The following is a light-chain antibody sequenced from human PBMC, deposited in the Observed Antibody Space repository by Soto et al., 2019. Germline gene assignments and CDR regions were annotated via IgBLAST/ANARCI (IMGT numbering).Light chain of an antibody. Sequence: DIQMTQSPSTLSGSVGDRVTITWRASQTISSWLAWYQQKPGKAPKLLIYKASTLKSGVPSRFSGSGSGTEFNLTISSLQTDDFATYYCQHYNSYSEAFGQGTKVDIK. CDR2: KAS. CDR1: QTISSW. V-gene: IGKV1-5*03. J-gene: IGKJ1*01. CDR3: QHYNSYSEA.